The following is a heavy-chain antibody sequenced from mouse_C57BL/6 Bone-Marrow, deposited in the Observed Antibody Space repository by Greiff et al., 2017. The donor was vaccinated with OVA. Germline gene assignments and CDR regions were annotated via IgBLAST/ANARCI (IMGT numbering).Heavy chain of an antibody. CDR1: GYSFTSHT. Sequence: QVQLQQSRAELARPGASVKMSCKASGYSFTSHTMHWVKQRPGQGLEWIGYFNTSSGYTKYNQKFKDKATLTADKSSSTAYMKLSSLTSEDTAVYYSARLSSWLLYAKDDWGEGTSVTVSS. CDR3: ARLSSWLLYAKDD. J-gene: IGHJ4*01. CDR2: FNTSSGYT. V-gene: IGHV1-4*01. D-gene: IGHD2-3*01.